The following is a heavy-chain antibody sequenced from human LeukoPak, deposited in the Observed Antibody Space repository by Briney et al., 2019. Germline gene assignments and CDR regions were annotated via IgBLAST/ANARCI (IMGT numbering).Heavy chain of an antibody. D-gene: IGHD2-15*01. Sequence: PSETLSLTCTVSGGSISSYYWSWIRQPPGKGLEWIGYIYYSGSTNYNPSLKSRVTISVDTSKNQFSLKLSSVTAAGTAVYYCARSSESGSYGLDYWGQGTLVTVSS. V-gene: IGHV4-59*01. CDR3: ARSSESGSYGLDY. CDR1: GGSISSYY. CDR2: IYYSGST. J-gene: IGHJ4*02.